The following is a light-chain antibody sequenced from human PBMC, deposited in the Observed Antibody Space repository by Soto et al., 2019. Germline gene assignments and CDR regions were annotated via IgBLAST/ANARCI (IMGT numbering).Light chain of an antibody. CDR1: SSDIGHYDY. CDR3: GSLSSSHAYV. V-gene: IGLV2-14*03. J-gene: IGLJ6*01. Sequence: QSALTQPASVSGSPGQSITISCTGTSSDIGHYDYVSWYQQHPGKAPKLMIYHVTYRPSGVSNRYSGSKSGYSASQTISGLQADDAADYYSGSLSSSHAYVFGSGTKLTVL. CDR2: HVT.